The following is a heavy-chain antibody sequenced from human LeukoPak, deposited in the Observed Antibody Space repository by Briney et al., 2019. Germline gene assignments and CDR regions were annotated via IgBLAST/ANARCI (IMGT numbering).Heavy chain of an antibody. CDR1: GFAFSNYE. V-gene: IGHV3-48*03. CDR2: ISSSGSTI. CDR3: AREMHTWGGSFYYYYGMDV. D-gene: IGHD3-16*01. J-gene: IGHJ6*02. Sequence: PGGSLRLSCAASGFAFSNYEMNWVRQAPGKGLEWVSYISSSGSTIYYADSVKGRFTISRDNAKNSLYLQMNSLRAEDTAVYYCAREMHTWGGSFYYYYGMDVWGQGTTVTVSS.